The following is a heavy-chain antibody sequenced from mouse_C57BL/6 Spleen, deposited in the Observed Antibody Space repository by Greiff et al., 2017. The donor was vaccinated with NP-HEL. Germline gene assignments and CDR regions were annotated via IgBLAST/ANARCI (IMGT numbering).Heavy chain of an antibody. V-gene: IGHV1-7*01. CDR2: INPSSGYT. CDR1: GYTFTSYW. D-gene: IGHD2-4*01. Sequence: VQLQQSGAELAKPGASVKLSCKASGYTFTSYWMHWVKQRPGQGLEWIGYINPSSGYTKYNQKFKDKATLTADKSSSTAYMQLRSLTSEDSAVYYCARSIYYDYDWFAYWGQGTTVTVSA. J-gene: IGHJ3*01. CDR3: ARSIYYDYDWFAY.